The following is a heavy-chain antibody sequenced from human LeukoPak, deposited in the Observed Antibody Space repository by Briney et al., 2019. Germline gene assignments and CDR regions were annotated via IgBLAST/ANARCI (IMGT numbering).Heavy chain of an antibody. CDR3: AKRAYDSSGSYLYYFDY. Sequence: GGSLRLSCAASGFTFSTYGMSWVRQAPGKGLEWVSAITSGGATYYADSVEGRFTISRDISKNTLYLQMNGLRAEDTAVYYCAKRAYDSSGSYLYYFDYWGQGTLVTVSS. CDR2: ITSGGAT. CDR1: GFTFSTYG. D-gene: IGHD3-22*01. J-gene: IGHJ4*02. V-gene: IGHV3-23*01.